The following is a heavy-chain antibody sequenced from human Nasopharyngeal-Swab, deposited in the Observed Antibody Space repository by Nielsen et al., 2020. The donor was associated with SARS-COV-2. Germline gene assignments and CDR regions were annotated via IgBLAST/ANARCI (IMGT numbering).Heavy chain of an antibody. CDR2: ISWNSGSI. V-gene: IGHV3-9*01. CDR3: ARDMSGYNNAYGVFYYYYAMAV. D-gene: IGHD5-18*01. CDR1: GFTFDDYA. J-gene: IGHJ6*02. Sequence: GGSLRLSCAASGFTFDDYAMHWVRQAPGKGLEWVSGISWNSGSIGYADSVRGRFTISRDNAKKSLYLQMNSLRSEDTAVYFCARDMSGYNNAYGVFYYYYAMAVWGQGTTVTVSS.